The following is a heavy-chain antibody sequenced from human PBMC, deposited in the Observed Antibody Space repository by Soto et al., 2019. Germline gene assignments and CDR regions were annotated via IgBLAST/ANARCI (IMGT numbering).Heavy chain of an antibody. J-gene: IGHJ2*01. Sequence: DVQLVESGGGLVQPGRSLRLSCAASGFTFNDYAMHLVRQAPGKGLEWVSGISWNSGSIGYADCVKGRFTISRDNAKNSLYLQMNSLSAEDTALYYCAKRGSKVTSNWYFDLWGRGTLVTVSS. D-gene: IGHD4-17*01. V-gene: IGHV3-9*01. CDR3: AKRGSKVTSNWYFDL. CDR1: GFTFNDYA. CDR2: ISWNSGSI.